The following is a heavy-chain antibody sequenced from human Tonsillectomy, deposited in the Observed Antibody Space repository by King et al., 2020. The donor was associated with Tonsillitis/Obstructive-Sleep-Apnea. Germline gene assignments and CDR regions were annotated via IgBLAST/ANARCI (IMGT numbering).Heavy chain of an antibody. CDR3: TRDPPYCYGSGDTPGAFDI. CDR2: IRSKAYGGAT. Sequence: VQLVESGGGLVKPGRSLRLSCTASGFTFGDYAMSWFRQAPGKGLEWVGFIRSKAYGGATEYAASVKGRFTISRDDSKSIAYLQMNSLKTEDTAVYYCTRDPPYCYGSGDTPGAFDIWGQGTMVTVSS. J-gene: IGHJ3*02. D-gene: IGHD3-10*01. CDR1: GFTFGDYA. V-gene: IGHV3-49*05.